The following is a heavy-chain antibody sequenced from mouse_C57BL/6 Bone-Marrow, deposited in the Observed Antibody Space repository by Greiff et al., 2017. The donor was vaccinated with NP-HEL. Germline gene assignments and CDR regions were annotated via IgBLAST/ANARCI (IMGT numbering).Heavy chain of an antibody. D-gene: IGHD2-3*01. V-gene: IGHV5-6*01. J-gene: IGHJ1*03. Sequence: EVKLMESGGDLVKPGGSLKLSCAASGFTFSSYGMSWVRQTPDKRLEWVATISSGGSSTYYPDSVKGRFTISRDNAKNTLYLQMSSLKSEDTAMYYCARQNGYYGWYFDVWGTGTTVTVSS. CDR1: GFTFSSYG. CDR2: ISSGGSST. CDR3: ARQNGYYGWYFDV.